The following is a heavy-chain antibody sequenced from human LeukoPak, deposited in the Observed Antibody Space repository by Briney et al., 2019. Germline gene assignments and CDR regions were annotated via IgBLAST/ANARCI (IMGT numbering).Heavy chain of an antibody. CDR2: ISAYNGNT. J-gene: IGHJ4*02. CDR3: ARLGLDSSGYHTQRDLYYFDY. D-gene: IGHD3-22*01. Sequence: ASVKVSCKASGYTFTSYGISWVRQAPGQGLEWMGWISAYNGNTNYAQKLQGRVTMTTDTSTSTAYMELRSLRSDDTAVYYCARLGLDSSGYHTQRDLYYFDYWGQGTLVTVSS. V-gene: IGHV1-18*01. CDR1: GYTFTSYG.